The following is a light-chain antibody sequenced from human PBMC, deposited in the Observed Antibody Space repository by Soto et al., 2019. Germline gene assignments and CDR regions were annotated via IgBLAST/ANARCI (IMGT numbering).Light chain of an antibody. CDR1: QSVSSY. CDR2: GAS. J-gene: IGKJ2*01. V-gene: IGKV3-20*01. Sequence: EIVLTQSPGTLSLSPGERATLSCRASQSVSSYLAWYQQKPGQAPRLLIYGASSRPTGIPDRFSGSGSGTAFSLSIGRLEPEDFAVYYCQQYGGSPRTFGQGTKVEIK. CDR3: QQYGGSPRT.